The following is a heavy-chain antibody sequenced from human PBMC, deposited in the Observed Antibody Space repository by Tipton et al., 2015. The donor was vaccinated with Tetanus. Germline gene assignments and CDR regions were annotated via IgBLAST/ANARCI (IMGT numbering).Heavy chain of an antibody. CDR1: GFTFSSYW. CDR3: AKLPSGWLGYYYFDY. J-gene: IGHJ4*02. Sequence: SLRLSCAASGFTFSSYWMHWVRQAPGKGLVWVSAISGSGGSTYYADSVKGRFTISRDNSKNTLYLQMNSLRAEDTAVYYCAKLPSGWLGYYYFDYWGQGTLVTVSS. D-gene: IGHD6-19*01. CDR2: ISGSGGST. V-gene: IGHV3-23*01.